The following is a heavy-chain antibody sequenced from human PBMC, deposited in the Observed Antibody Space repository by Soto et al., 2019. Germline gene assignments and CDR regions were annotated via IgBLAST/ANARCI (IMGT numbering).Heavy chain of an antibody. CDR3: VAGPDHAKSAY. CDR1: GGSISDLY. J-gene: IGHJ4*01. D-gene: IGHD6-19*01. Sequence: SETLSLACSVSGGSISDLYLSWTRQPPGKGLEWIGYGLRHEFVGTNPSLTNRLTISVDMSKRQFSLRLNSVTAADTAVYYCVAGPDHAKSAYWGQGTLVTVS. V-gene: IGHV4-59*11. CDR2: GLRHEFV.